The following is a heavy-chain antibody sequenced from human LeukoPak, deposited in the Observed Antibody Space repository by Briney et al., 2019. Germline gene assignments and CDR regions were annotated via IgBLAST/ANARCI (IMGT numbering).Heavy chain of an antibody. CDR1: GFTFSSYG. Sequence: GGTLRLSCAASGFTFSSYGMSWVRQAPGKGLEWVSGISGSGDTTYYADSVKGRFTISRDNSKNTLYLQMNSLRAEDTAVYYCARLLSGGWTGLDPWGQGTPVTVSS. J-gene: IGHJ5*02. V-gene: IGHV3-23*01. CDR2: ISGSGDTT. CDR3: ARLLSGGWTGLDP. D-gene: IGHD2-15*01.